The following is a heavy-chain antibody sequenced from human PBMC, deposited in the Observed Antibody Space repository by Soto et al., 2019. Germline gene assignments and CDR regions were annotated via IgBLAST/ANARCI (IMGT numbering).Heavy chain of an antibody. CDR2: ISGSGGST. D-gene: IGHD4-4*01. V-gene: IGHV3-23*01. CDR1: GFTFSSYA. Sequence: PGGSLRLSCAASGFTFSSYAMSWVRQAPGKGLEWVSAISGSGGSTYYADSVKGRFTISRDNSKNTLYLQMNSLRAEDTAVYYCAKDPLQYMATVDNPLGYWGQGTLVTVSS. J-gene: IGHJ4*02. CDR3: AKDPLQYMATVDNPLGY.